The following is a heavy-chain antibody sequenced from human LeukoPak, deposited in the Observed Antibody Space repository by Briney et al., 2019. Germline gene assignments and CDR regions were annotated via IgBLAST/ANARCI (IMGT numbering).Heavy chain of an antibody. CDR2: IIPSGHTT. CDR1: GFTFSPYS. CDR3: AKDDRWLQFCC. V-gene: IGHV3-23*01. Sequence: GGSLRLSCVVSGFTFSPYSMNWVRQAPGKGLEWVSGIIPSGHTTYYADSVRGRFTISRDNSRNTVYLQMNSLRAEDTAVYYCAKDDRWLQFCCWGQGTLVTVSA. J-gene: IGHJ4*02. D-gene: IGHD5-24*01.